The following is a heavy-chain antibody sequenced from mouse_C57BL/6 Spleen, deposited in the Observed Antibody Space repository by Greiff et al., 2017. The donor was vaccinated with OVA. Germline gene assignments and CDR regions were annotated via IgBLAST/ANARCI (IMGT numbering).Heavy chain of an antibody. J-gene: IGHJ1*03. V-gene: IGHV1-53*01. D-gene: IGHD1-1*01. CDR2: INPSNGGT. CDR1: GYTFTSYW. CDR3: AREVVATDWYFDV. Sequence: VQLQQSGTELVKPGASVKLSCKASGYTFTSYWMHWVKQRPGQGLEWIGNINPSNGGTNYNEKFKSKATLTVDKSSSTAYMQLSSLTSEDSAVYYCAREVVATDWYFDVWGTGTTVTVSS.